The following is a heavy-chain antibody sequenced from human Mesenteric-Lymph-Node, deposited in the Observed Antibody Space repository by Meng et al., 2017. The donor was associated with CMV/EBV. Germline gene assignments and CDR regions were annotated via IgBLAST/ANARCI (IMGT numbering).Heavy chain of an antibody. CDR1: GFTFSSYS. CDR2: IYYSGST. CDR3: ARGDYLQLELLDNFDY. D-gene: IGHD1-1*01. J-gene: IGHJ4*02. V-gene: IGHV4-59*12. Sequence: ESLKISCAASGFTFSSYSMNWVRQAPGKGLEWIGYIYYSGSTNYNPSLKSRVTISVDTSKNQFSLKLSSVTAADTAVYYCARGDYLQLELLDNFDYWGQGTLVTVSS.